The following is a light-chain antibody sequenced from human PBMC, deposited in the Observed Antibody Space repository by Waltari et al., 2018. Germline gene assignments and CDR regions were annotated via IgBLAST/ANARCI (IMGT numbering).Light chain of an antibody. CDR2: YDN. CDR1: NIESKS. CDR3: QVWDANTDPGV. J-gene: IGLJ1*01. V-gene: IGLV3-21*01. Sequence: SYVLTQPPSVSVAPGETARLTCGGNNIESKSVHWYRQRSGQAPVVVISYDNDRAAGIPELFSGSNSGNTATLTISRVEAGDEADYYCQVWDANTDPGVFGTGTEVTVL.